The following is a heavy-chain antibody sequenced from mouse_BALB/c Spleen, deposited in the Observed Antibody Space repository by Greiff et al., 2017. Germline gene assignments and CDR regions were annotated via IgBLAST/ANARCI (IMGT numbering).Heavy chain of an antibody. CDR3: TRGDYGNYGGFAY. V-gene: IGHV5-6-4*01. CDR2: ISSGGSYT. J-gene: IGHJ3*01. D-gene: IGHD2-1*01. Sequence: EVKLVESGGGLVKPGGSLKLSCAASGFTFSSYTMSWVRQTPEKRLEWVATISSGGSYTYYPDSVKGRFTISRDNAKNTLYLQMSSLKSEDIAMYYCTRGDYGNYGGFAYWGQGTLVTVSA. CDR1: GFTFSSYT.